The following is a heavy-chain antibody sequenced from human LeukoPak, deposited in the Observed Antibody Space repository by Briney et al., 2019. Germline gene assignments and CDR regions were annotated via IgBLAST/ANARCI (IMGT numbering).Heavy chain of an antibody. D-gene: IGHD6-19*01. CDR3: ARGRAVAGIRY. V-gene: IGHV4-34*01. J-gene: IGHJ4*02. CDR1: GGSFSGYY. CDR2: INHSGST. Sequence: SETLSLTCAVYGGSFSGYYWSWIRQPPGKGLEWIGEINHSGSTNNNPSLKSRVTISVDTSKNQFSLKLSSVTAADTAVYYCARGRAVAGIRYWGQGTLVTVSS.